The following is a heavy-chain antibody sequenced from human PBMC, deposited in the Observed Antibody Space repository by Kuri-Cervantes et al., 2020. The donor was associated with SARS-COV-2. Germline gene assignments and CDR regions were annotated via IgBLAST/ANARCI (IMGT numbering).Heavy chain of an antibody. CDR3: ARHALEYSSSPRAFQH. J-gene: IGHJ1*01. Sequence: SETLSLTCTVSGGSISSYYWSWILQPPGKGLEWIGYIYYSGSTNYNPSLKSRVTISVDTPKNQFSRKLSSVTAADTAVYYCARHALEYSSSPRAFQHWGQGTLVTVSS. V-gene: IGHV4-59*08. CDR2: IYYSGST. D-gene: IGHD6-6*01. CDR1: GGSISSYY.